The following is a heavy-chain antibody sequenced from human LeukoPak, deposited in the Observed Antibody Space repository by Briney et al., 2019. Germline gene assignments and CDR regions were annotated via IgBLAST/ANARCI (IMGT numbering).Heavy chain of an antibody. Sequence: ASVKVSCKASGYTFTGYYMHWVRQAPGQGLEWMGWINPNSGGTNYAQKFQGRVTMTRDTSISTAYMELSRLRSDDTAVYYCARTVYSGSYATHGYWGQGTLVTVSS. CDR2: INPNSGGT. CDR1: GYTFTGYY. D-gene: IGHD1-26*01. J-gene: IGHJ4*02. CDR3: ARTVYSGSYATHGY. V-gene: IGHV1-2*02.